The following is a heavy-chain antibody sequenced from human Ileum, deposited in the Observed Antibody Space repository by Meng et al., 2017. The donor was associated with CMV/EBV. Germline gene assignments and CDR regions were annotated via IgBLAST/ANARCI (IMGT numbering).Heavy chain of an antibody. V-gene: IGHV4-39*07. Sequence: LLESAPVLWKPSRPLSLPCTGSGGSISSRSYVWGWIRQPPGKRLEWIGSIYYRGTTYYNPSLKSRVTMSIDTSTNQFSLNLRSVTAADTAVYYCVRDKDNNYLLDWFDPWGQGTLVTVSS. CDR1: GGSISSRSYV. CDR2: IYYRGTT. D-gene: IGHD4-11*01. J-gene: IGHJ5*02. CDR3: VRDKDNNYLLDWFDP.